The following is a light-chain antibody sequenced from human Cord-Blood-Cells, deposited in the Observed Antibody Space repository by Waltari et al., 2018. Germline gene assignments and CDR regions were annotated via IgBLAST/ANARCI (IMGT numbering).Light chain of an antibody. CDR3: QAWDSSTAV. V-gene: IGLV3-1*01. CDR2: QDS. J-gene: IGLJ1*01. CDR1: QSGDNY. Sequence: SYELTQPPPVSVSPGQTASTTRPRAQSGDNYPCWYQQKPGQSPVLVSYQDSKRPSGIPERFSGSNSGNTATLTISGTQAMDEADYYCQAWDSSTAVFGTGTKVTVL.